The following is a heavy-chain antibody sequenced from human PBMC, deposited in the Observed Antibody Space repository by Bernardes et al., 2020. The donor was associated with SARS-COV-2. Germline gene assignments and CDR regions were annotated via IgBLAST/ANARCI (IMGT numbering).Heavy chain of an antibody. J-gene: IGHJ4*02. CDR1: GFSVSAYW. CDR2: INEDGRVI. Sequence: GSLRLSCAASGFSVSAYWMHWVRQAPGEGLVWVARINEDGRVINYADSVRGRFTIYRDIADNKLYLQMKSLRADDTAVYYCARDFGGNSDYWGQVTLVTVSS. V-gene: IGHV3-74*01. D-gene: IGHD2-21*01. CDR3: ARDFGGNSDY.